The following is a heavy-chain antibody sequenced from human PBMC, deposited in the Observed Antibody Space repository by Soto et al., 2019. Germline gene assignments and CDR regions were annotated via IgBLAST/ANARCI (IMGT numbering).Heavy chain of an antibody. Sequence: SETLSLTCTVSGGSISSYYWSWIRQPPGKGLEWIGSIYYSGSTHYNPSLKSRVTISVDTSKNQFSLKLNSVTAADTAVYYCARNRTRGFFDDWGQGTLVTVSS. J-gene: IGHJ4*02. V-gene: IGHV4-59*04. CDR1: GGSISSYY. CDR3: ARNRTRGFFDD. CDR2: IYYSGST. D-gene: IGHD1-1*01.